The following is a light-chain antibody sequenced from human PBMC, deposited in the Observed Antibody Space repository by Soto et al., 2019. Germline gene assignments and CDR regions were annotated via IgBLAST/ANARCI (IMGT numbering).Light chain of an antibody. CDR3: QQYNSYSPS. V-gene: IGKV1-5*01. CDR2: DAF. CDR1: QSISSW. J-gene: IGKJ4*01. Sequence: DIQMTQSPSTLSASVGDRVTITCRASQSISSWLAWYQQKPGKAPKLLIYDAFSLESGVPSRFSGSGSGTEFTLTISTLQPDDVATYYCQQYNSYSPSFGGGTKVEIK.